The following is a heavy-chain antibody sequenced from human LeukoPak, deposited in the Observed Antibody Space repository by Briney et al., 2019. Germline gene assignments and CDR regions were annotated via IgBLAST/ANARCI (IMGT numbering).Heavy chain of an antibody. Sequence: SETLSLTCAVYGESFDGFYWNWIRQPPGKGLEWIGEINYSGMTNYNPALMTRVAISADSSKRQFSLDLTSVTAADTAVYYCAIRLATSRLATATTWFDPWGQGTLVSVFS. CDR2: INYSGMT. V-gene: IGHV4-34*01. D-gene: IGHD2-2*01. J-gene: IGHJ5*02. CDR3: AIRLATSRLATATTWFDP. CDR1: GESFDGFY.